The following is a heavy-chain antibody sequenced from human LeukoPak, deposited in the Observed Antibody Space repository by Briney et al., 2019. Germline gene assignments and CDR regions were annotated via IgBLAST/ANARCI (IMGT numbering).Heavy chain of an antibody. Sequence: GGSLRLSCAASGFTFSSYGMTWVRQAPGKGLEWVSDISGSGIRRDYADSVKGRFTISRDNSKNTLFLQMNSLRAEDTALYFCAKRSGGPSPFDYWGQGTLVTVSS. J-gene: IGHJ4*02. CDR3: AKRSGGPSPFDY. CDR1: GFTFSSYG. CDR2: ISGSGIRR. V-gene: IGHV3-23*01. D-gene: IGHD3-3*01.